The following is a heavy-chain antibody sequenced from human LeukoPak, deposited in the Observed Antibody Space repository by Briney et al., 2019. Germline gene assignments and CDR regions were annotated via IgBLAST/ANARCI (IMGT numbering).Heavy chain of an antibody. Sequence: GGSLRLSCAASGFTFSSYWMSWVRQAPGKGLEWVANIKQDGSVKYYVDSVKGRFTISRDNAKNSLYLQMNSLRAEDTAVYYCASRYGDYDPEYYFDYWGQGTLVTVSS. CDR2: IKQDGSVK. J-gene: IGHJ4*02. CDR3: ASRYGDYDPEYYFDY. D-gene: IGHD4-17*01. V-gene: IGHV3-7*01. CDR1: GFTFSSYW.